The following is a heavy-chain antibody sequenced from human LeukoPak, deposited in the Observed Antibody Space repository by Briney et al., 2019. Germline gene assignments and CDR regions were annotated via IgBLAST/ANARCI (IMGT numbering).Heavy chain of an antibody. Sequence: PGGSLRLSCAASGFTFGNFAMTWVRQAPGKGLEWVSYISGSSDTTYCADSVKGRFTISRDNSKTTLYLQMNSLRAEDTAVYYCARDFDRSGDYHHFDVWGQGTLVTVSS. V-gene: IGHV3-23*01. D-gene: IGHD3-9*01. CDR2: ISGSSDTT. J-gene: IGHJ4*02. CDR3: ARDFDRSGDYHHFDV. CDR1: GFTFGNFA.